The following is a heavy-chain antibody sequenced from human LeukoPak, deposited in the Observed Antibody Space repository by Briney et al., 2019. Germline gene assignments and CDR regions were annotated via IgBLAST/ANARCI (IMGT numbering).Heavy chain of an antibody. D-gene: IGHD2-21*02. CDR2: ISYDGSYI. V-gene: IGHV3-30*18. J-gene: IGHJ6*02. Sequence: PGGSLRLSCATSGFTFSSYGMHWVRQAPGKGLEWVAIISYDGSYINYGAFVKGRFTISRDNSKNTLYLQMSSLRAEDTAVYYCAQDRLRVSANSWGGMDVWGQGTTVTVSS. CDR3: AQDRLRVSANSWGGMDV. CDR1: GFTFSSYG.